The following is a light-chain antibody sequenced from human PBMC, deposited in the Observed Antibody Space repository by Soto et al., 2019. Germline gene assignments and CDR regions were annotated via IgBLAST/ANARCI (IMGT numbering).Light chain of an antibody. J-gene: IGKJ4*01. CDR3: QQLDRYPFT. CDR2: AAS. CDR1: LDIRSY. V-gene: IGKV1-9*01. Sequence: DIQLTQSPSFLSASVGDRAAITCRASLDIRSYLAWYQQKPGRAPKLLIYAASTLQSGVPSRFSGSGSGTEFTLTISSLQPEDVASYYCQQLDRYPFTFGGGTKVDIK.